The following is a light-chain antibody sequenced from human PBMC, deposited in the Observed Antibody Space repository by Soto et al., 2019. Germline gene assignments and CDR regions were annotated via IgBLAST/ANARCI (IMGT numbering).Light chain of an antibody. CDR1: QSLLHTNGYHY. V-gene: IGKV2-28*01. Sequence: IVMTQSPLSLPVTPGEPASISCRSSQSLLHTNGYHYLDWYLQKPGQSPQLLIYLGSNRASGVPDRFSGSGSGTDSALKISGVGADVFEVYYCVQSLQTRTFGQVIK. CDR3: VQSLQTRT. J-gene: IGKJ1*01. CDR2: LGS.